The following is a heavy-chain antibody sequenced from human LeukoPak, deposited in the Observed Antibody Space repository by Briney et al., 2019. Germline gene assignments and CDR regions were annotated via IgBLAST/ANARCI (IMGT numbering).Heavy chain of an antibody. CDR3: AREGNWFDP. Sequence: PSETLSLTCAVYGGSFSGYYWSWIRQPPGKGLEWIGYISYSGSTKYIPSLKSRVTISLDTSKNEFSLKLSFVTAADTAVYYCAREGNWFDPWGQGTLVTVSS. CDR1: GGSFSGYY. CDR2: ISYSGST. J-gene: IGHJ5*02. V-gene: IGHV4-59*01.